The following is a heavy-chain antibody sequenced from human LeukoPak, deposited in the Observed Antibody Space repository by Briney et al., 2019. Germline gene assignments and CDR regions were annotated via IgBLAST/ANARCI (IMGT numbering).Heavy chain of an antibody. CDR2: ISSSGSTI. D-gene: IGHD2-2*01. J-gene: IGHJ4*02. Sequence: GGSLRLSCAASGFTFSDYYMTWIRQAPGEGLEWVSYISSSGSTIYYADSVKGRFTISRDNAKNSLYLQMNRLRAEDTAVYYCARVRCSSTSCPIGYWGQGTLVTVSS. CDR1: GFTFSDYY. CDR3: ARVRCSSTSCPIGY. V-gene: IGHV3-11*04.